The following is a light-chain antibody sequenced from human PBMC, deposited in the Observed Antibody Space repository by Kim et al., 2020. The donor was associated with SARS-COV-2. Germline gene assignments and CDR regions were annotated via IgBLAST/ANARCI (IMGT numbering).Light chain of an antibody. V-gene: IGKV1-16*01. CDR1: QDIGNY. CDR2: HTF. J-gene: IGKJ2*01. Sequence: EIQMTQSPSSLSAFLGDSVTITCRASQDIGNYLAWFQQKPGKAPKSLIYHTFSLQSGVPSRFSGSGSGTVFTLTISSLQPEDFGTYYCQQYNSYPYTFGQGTKLEI. CDR3: QQYNSYPYT.